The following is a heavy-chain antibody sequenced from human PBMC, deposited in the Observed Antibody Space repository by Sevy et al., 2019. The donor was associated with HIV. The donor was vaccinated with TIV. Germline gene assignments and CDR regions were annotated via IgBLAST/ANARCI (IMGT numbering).Heavy chain of an antibody. Sequence: SETLSLTCAVSGVSVSSDTYYWSWIRQPPGKGLEWIGYVYHTGSTNYRPSFKSRVTISVDTSKHQFSLRLFSVAAADTAVYYCAREPYFFDKSGYYWDYWGQGALVTVSS. D-gene: IGHD3-22*01. J-gene: IGHJ4*02. V-gene: IGHV4-61*01. CDR3: AREPYFFDKSGYYWDY. CDR1: GVSVSSDTYY. CDR2: VYHTGST.